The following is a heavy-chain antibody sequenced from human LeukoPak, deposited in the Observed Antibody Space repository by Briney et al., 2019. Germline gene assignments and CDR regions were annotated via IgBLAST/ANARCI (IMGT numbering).Heavy chain of an antibody. CDR1: GYTFTDYE. V-gene: IGHV1-8*01. CDR2: TNPSSRNR. CDR3: ARNPSRSDTYFDL. Sequence: ASVKVSCKASGYTFTDYEINWVRKARGQGLEWMGWTNPSSRNRAYAPKFEGRVTMTTDTSTSTAYMELRSLTSEDTAVYYCARNPSRSDTYFDLWGQGTLVTFSS. J-gene: IGHJ4*02. D-gene: IGHD5-18*01.